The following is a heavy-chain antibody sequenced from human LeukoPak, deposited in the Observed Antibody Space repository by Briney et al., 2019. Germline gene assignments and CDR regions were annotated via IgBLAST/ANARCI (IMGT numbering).Heavy chain of an antibody. J-gene: IGHJ4*02. CDR2: ISGSGGST. Sequence: PGGSLRLSCAASGFTFSSYAMSWVRQAPGKGLEWVSAISGSGGSTYYADSVKGRFTISRDNSKNTLYLQMNSLRAEDTAVYYCAKIGSFLPTSARFDYWGQGTLVTVSS. CDR3: AKIGSFLPTSARFDY. D-gene: IGHD1-26*01. V-gene: IGHV3-23*01. CDR1: GFTFSSYA.